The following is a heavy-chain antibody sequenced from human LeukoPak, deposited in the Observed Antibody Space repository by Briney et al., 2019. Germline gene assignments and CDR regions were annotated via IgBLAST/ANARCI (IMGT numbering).Heavy chain of an antibody. V-gene: IGHV3-64D*06. J-gene: IGHJ4*02. CDR2: ISSNGGST. Sequence: GGSLRLSCSASGFTFSNYAIHWVRQAPGKGLEYVSAISSNGGSTYYADSVKGRFTISRDNSKNTLYLQMSSLRPEDTAVYYCVKDPGSSGSGYYDCWGQGTLVTVSS. D-gene: IGHD6-19*01. CDR1: GFTFSNYA. CDR3: VKDPGSSGSGYYDC.